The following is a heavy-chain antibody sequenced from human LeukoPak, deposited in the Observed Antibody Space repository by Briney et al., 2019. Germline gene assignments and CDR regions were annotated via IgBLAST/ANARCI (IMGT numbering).Heavy chain of an antibody. CDR1: GFTFSSYA. J-gene: IGHJ4*02. Sequence: GGSLRLSCAASGFTFSSYAVSWVRQAPGKGLEWVSAITGSGGSTYYADSVKGRFTISRDNSKNTLYLQMNSLRAEDTAVYYCAKSSGSYIGDLFDYWGQGTLVTVSS. CDR3: AKSSGSYIGDLFDY. CDR2: ITGSGGST. D-gene: IGHD1-26*01. V-gene: IGHV3-23*01.